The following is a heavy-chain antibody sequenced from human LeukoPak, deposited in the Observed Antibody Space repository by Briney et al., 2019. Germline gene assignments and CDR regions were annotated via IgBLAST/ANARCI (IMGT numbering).Heavy chain of an antibody. Sequence: GGSLRLSCAASGFTFDDYAMPWVRQAPGKGLEWVSGISWNSGSIGYADSVKGRFTISRDNAKNSLYLQMNSLRAEDTALYYCARQTANYYYGMDVWGQGTTVTVSS. CDR2: ISWNSGSI. V-gene: IGHV3-9*01. J-gene: IGHJ6*02. D-gene: IGHD5-18*01. CDR3: ARQTANYYYGMDV. CDR1: GFTFDDYA.